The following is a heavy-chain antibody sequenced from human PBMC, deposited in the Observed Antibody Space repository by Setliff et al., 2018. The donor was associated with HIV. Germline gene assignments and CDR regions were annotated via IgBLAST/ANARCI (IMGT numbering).Heavy chain of an antibody. CDR2: IIPLVTIA. CDR3: ARGRYGSGTYWGLYYYYYMDV. V-gene: IGHV1-69*10. Sequence: SVKVSCKTSGGTFSTYVITWVRQAPGQGLEWMGGIIPLVTIANYAQEFQGRVRFTADKSTSTAYMELNSLRSDDTAVYYCARGRYGSGTYWGLYYYYYMDVWGKGTTVTSP. J-gene: IGHJ6*03. CDR1: GGTFSTYV. D-gene: IGHD3-10*01.